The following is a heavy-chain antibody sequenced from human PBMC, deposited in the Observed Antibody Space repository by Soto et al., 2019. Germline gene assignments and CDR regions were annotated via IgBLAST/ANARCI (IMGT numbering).Heavy chain of an antibody. CDR3: AAGGSGYYAN. V-gene: IGHV3-74*01. J-gene: IGHJ4*02. D-gene: IGHD3-22*01. CDR1: GFTFSTYW. Sequence: EVQLVESGGDLVQPGGSLRLSCAASGFTFSTYWMHWVRQAPGKGLLWVSRIKTDGTYPTYADSVKGRFTISRDNAKNTLYLQMNSLRVEDAAVYYCAAGGSGYYANWGQGTLVTVSS. CDR2: IKTDGTYP.